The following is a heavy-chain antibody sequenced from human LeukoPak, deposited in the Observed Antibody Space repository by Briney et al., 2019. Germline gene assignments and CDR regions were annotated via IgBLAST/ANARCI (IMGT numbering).Heavy chain of an antibody. CDR1: GFTFSSYA. Sequence: GGSLRLSCAASGFTFSSYATHWVRQAPGKGLEWVAVISYDGSNKYYADSVMGRFTISRDNSKNTLYLQMNSLRAEDTAVYYCASTMELNAFDIWGQGTMVTVSS. CDR3: ASTMELNAFDI. D-gene: IGHD4/OR15-4a*01. CDR2: ISYDGSNK. J-gene: IGHJ3*02. V-gene: IGHV3-30*04.